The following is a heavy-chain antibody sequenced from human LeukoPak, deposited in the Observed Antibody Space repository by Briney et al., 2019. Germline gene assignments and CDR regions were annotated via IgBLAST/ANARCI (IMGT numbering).Heavy chain of an antibody. CDR3: ARVITMVRGVTRNNWFDP. J-gene: IGHJ5*02. CDR1: GYTFTSYG. D-gene: IGHD3-10*01. V-gene: IGHV1-18*01. CDR2: ISAYNGNT. Sequence: ASVKVSCKASGYTFTSYGISWVRQAPGQGLEWMGWISAYNGNTNYAQKLQGRVTMTTDTSTSTAYMELRSLRSDDTAVYYCARVITMVRGVTRNNWFDPWGQGTLVTVSS.